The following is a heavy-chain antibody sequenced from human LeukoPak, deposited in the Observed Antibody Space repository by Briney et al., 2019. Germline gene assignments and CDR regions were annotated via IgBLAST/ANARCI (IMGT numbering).Heavy chain of an antibody. D-gene: IGHD1-1*01. Sequence: GVSLRLPCAASGFIFSSYAMSWVRQAPGKGLEWVSALSGRGGSTYDADTVKGRFTIGREDSKLTLYLQMNSLRAEDTAVYYCAKVPVQLERLGAIDYWGQGTLVTVSS. CDR1: GFIFSSYA. V-gene: IGHV3-23*01. J-gene: IGHJ4*02. CDR3: AKVPVQLERLGAIDY. CDR2: LSGRGGST.